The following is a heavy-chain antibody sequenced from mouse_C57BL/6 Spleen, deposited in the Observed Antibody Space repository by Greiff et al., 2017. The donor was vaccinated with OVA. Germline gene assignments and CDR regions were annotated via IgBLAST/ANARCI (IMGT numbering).Heavy chain of an antibody. J-gene: IGHJ1*03. Sequence: EVKLMESGGGLVQPGGSLSLSCAASGFTFTDYYMSWVRQPPGKALEWLGFIRNKANGYTTEYSASVKGRFTISRDNSQSILYLQMNALLAEDSATYYCARSIYYGYLWYFDVWGTGTTVTVSS. CDR2: IRNKANGYTT. CDR1: GFTFTDYY. V-gene: IGHV7-3*01. D-gene: IGHD2-2*01. CDR3: ARSIYYGYLWYFDV.